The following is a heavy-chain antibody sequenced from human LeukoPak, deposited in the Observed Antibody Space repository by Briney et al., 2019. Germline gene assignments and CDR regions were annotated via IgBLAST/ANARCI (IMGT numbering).Heavy chain of an antibody. J-gene: IGHJ6*02. Sequence: SETLSLTCTVSGGSINSYYWTWIRQPPGKGLEWIYSGSTHYNPSLNSRVTISMDTSKNHFSLKLSSVTAADTAIYYCARTSRHFYGSGSNLTPWPADMDVWGQGTKVTVSS. CDR3: ARTSRHFYGSGSNLTPWPADMDV. V-gene: IGHV4-59*01. CDR1: GGSINSYY. D-gene: IGHD3-10*01. CDR2: YSGST.